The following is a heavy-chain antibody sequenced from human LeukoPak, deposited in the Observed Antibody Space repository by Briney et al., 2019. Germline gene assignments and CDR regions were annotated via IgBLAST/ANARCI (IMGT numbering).Heavy chain of an antibody. CDR3: AREATGSGPWYLDR. V-gene: IGHV3-13*04. Sequence: PGGSLRLSCAASGFTFSSHDMHWVRQATGKGLEWVSAIGTVGDTYYPGSVKGRFTISREDAKNSLYLQMNSLRVGDTAVYYCAREATGSGPWYLDRWGRGTLVTVSS. D-gene: IGHD3-10*01. CDR1: GFTFSSHD. J-gene: IGHJ2*01. CDR2: IGTVGDT.